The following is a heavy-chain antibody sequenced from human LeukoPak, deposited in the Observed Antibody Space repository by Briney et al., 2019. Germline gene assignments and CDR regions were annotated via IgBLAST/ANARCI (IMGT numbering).Heavy chain of an antibody. V-gene: IGHV1-18*01. J-gene: IGHJ4*02. CDR1: GYTFTSYG. CDR2: ISAYNGNT. Sequence: ASVKVSCKASGYTFTSYGISWVRQAPGQGLEWMGWISAYNGNTNYAQKLQGRVTMTTDTSTSTAYMELRSLRSDDTAVYYCARAEDSSGYYYHFDYWGQGTLVTVSS. D-gene: IGHD3-22*01. CDR3: ARAEDSSGYYYHFDY.